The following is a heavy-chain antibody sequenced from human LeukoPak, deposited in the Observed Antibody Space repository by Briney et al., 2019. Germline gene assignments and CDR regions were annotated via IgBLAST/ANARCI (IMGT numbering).Heavy chain of an antibody. J-gene: IGHJ4*02. CDR2: IYPADSDT. Sequence: GESLKISCKGSGYNFSGYWIAWVRQMAGKGLEWMGIIYPADSDTRYSPSFQGQVTISADKSISTAYLQWSSLKASDTAMYYCARRQGCSSTACPPDYWGQGTLVTVSS. CDR3: ARRQGCSSTACPPDY. D-gene: IGHD2-2*01. CDR1: GYNFSGYW. V-gene: IGHV5-51*01.